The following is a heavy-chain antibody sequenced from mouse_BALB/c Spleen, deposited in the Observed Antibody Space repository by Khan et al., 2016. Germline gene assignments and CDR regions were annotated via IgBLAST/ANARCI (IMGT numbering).Heavy chain of an antibody. Sequence: EVQLQESGPGLVKPSQSLSLTCTVTGYSITSDYAWNWIRQFPGNKLEWMGYISYSGSTSYNPSLKSRISITRDTSKNQFFLQLTSVTTEDKATYDCATAPPKWYFEGGGAGTTVTVSS. CDR2: ISYSGST. V-gene: IGHV3-2*02. J-gene: IGHJ1*01. CDR3: ATAPPKWYFEG. CDR1: GYSITSDYA.